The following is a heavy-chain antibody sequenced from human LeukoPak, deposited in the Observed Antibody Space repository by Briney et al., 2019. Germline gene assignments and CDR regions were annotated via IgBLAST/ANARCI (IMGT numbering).Heavy chain of an antibody. V-gene: IGHV3-30*09. Sequence: GGSLRLSCAASGFTFSSYAMEWVRQAPGKGLEWMAAVSYDGTSKNYADSVKGRFAISRDNSKNTLYLQMNSLRAEDTAVYYCASGYTYANYYFDYWGQGTLVTVSS. J-gene: IGHJ4*02. CDR3: ASGYTYANYYFDY. D-gene: IGHD5-18*01. CDR1: GFTFSSYA. CDR2: VSYDGTSK.